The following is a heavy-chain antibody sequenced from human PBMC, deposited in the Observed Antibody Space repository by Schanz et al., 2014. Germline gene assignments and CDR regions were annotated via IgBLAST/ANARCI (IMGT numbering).Heavy chain of an antibody. CDR2: TSNDGSFT. D-gene: IGHD4-17*01. CDR3: VRDPDYHFDY. CDR1: GFTFSDSW. V-gene: IGHV3-74*01. J-gene: IGHJ4*02. Sequence: EVQLVESGGGLVQPGGSLRLSCAASGFTFSDSWMHWVRQAPGKGLVWVSRTSNDGSFTTLADSVKGRFTISRDNDKNTLYLQMNSLRSEDTAVYYCVRDPDYHFDYWGQGTLVTVSS.